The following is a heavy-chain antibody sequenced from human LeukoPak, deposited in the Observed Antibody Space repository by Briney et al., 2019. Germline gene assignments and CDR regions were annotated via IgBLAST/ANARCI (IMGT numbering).Heavy chain of an antibody. CDR1: GFTFSSYD. D-gene: IGHD2-8*02. V-gene: IGHV3-30-3*01. Sequence: GGSLRLSCAASGFTFSSYDMHWVRQAPGKGLEWVALISYDESNKYYADSVKGRFTISRDNSKNTLYLQMNSLRAEDTAVYYCARGIVVVVSAHDGDYFDYWGQGALVTVSS. CDR3: ARGIVVVVSAHDGDYFDY. J-gene: IGHJ4*02. CDR2: ISYDESNK.